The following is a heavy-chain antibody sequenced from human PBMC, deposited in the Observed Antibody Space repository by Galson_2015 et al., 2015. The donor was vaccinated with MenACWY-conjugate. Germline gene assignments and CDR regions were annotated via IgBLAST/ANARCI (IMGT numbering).Heavy chain of an antibody. J-gene: IGHJ4*02. CDR3: AREGNDYDFWSTYYYYFDY. Sequence: SLRLSCAASGFTFSSYVMHWVRQAPGKGLEWVAVISEDGNNKNYADSVKGRFTISRDNSKNTLYLQMNPLRAEDTAVYYCAREGNDYDFWSTYYYYFDYWGQGTLVTVSS. CDR1: GFTFSSYV. V-gene: IGHV3-30-3*01. CDR2: ISEDGNNK. D-gene: IGHD3-3*01.